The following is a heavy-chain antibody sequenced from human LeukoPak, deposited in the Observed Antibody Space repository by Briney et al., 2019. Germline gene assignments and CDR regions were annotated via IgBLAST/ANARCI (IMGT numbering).Heavy chain of an antibody. Sequence: QSGGSLRLSCAASGFTFSSYGMHWVRQAPGKGLEWVAVISYDGSNKYYADSVKGRFTISRDNSKNTLYLQMNSLRAEDTALYYCAKETRGSSWYEDENWFDPWGQGTLVTVSS. CDR2: ISYDGSNK. V-gene: IGHV3-30*18. CDR1: GFTFSSYG. CDR3: AKETRGSSWYEDENWFDP. D-gene: IGHD6-13*01. J-gene: IGHJ5*02.